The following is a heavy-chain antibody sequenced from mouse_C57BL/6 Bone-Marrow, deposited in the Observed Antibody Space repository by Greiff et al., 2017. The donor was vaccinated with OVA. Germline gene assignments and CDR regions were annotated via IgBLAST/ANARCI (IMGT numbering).Heavy chain of an antibody. CDR2: IYWDDDK. D-gene: IGHD2-5*01. CDR1: GFSLSTSGMG. V-gene: IGHV8-12*01. J-gene: IGHJ4*01. Sequence: QVTLKVSGPGILQSSQTLSLTCSFSGFSLSTSGMGVSWIRQPSGKGLEWLAHIYWDDDKRYNPSLKSRLTISKDTSRNQVFLKITSVDTADTATYYCARSQAYYSKGGYAMDYWGQGTSVTVSS. CDR3: ARSQAYYSKGGYAMDY.